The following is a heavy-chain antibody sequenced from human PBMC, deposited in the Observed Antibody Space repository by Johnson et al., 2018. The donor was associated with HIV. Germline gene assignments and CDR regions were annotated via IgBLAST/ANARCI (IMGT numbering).Heavy chain of an antibody. Sequence: QVQLVESGGGLVKPGGSLRLSCAASGFTFSDYYMSWIRQAPGKGLEWVSHISSRSGPISYSDSVKGRFTISRDNAKNSLYLQMNSLRAEDTAVYYCARAPRAFCDGDCYPNAFGIWGQGTMGTVSS. CDR3: ARAPRAFCDGDCYPNAFGI. CDR1: GFTFSDYY. J-gene: IGHJ3*02. V-gene: IGHV3-11*04. CDR2: ISSRSGPI. D-gene: IGHD2-21*02.